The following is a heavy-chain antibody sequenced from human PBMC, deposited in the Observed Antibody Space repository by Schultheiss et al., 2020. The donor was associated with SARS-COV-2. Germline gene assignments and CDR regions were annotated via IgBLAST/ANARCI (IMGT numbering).Heavy chain of an antibody. V-gene: IGHV4-34*01. CDR2: INHSGST. D-gene: IGHD3-22*01. CDR3: ARDFNYYDNRFDP. Sequence: GSLRLSCAVYGGSFSGYYWSWIRQPPGKGLEWIGEINHSGSTNYNPSLKSRVTISVDTSKNQFSLKLSSVTAADTAVYYCARDFNYYDNRFDPWGQGTLVTVSS. J-gene: IGHJ5*02. CDR1: GGSFSGYY.